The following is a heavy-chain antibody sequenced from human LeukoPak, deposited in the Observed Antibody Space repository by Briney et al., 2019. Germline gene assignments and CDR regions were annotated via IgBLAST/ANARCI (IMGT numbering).Heavy chain of an antibody. CDR1: GFTFSGSA. J-gene: IGHJ4*02. CDR3: SRLNLGGSDPVMVFDF. V-gene: IGHV3-73*01. Sequence: GGSLRLSCAASGFTFSGSAIHWVRQASGKGLEWVGRIRGEANSYATAYAASVEGRFTISRDDSKNTAYLQMNSLKTEDTAVYYCSRLNLGGSDPVMVFDFWGQGTLVTVSS. D-gene: IGHD5-18*01. CDR2: IRGEANSYAT.